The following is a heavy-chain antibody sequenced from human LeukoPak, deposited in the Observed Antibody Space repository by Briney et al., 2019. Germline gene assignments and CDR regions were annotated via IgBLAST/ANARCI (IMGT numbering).Heavy chain of an antibody. V-gene: IGHV4-59*01. Sequence: PSETLSLTCTVSGXSISSNYWSWIRQPPGKGLEWIGYIYYSGSTNYNPSLKSRVTISIDTSKNQFSLKLSSVTAADTAVYYCAREECSGGVNCGPFDYWGQGTLVTVSS. D-gene: IGHD2-15*01. CDR1: GXSISSNY. CDR3: AREECSGGVNCGPFDY. J-gene: IGHJ4*02. CDR2: IYYSGST.